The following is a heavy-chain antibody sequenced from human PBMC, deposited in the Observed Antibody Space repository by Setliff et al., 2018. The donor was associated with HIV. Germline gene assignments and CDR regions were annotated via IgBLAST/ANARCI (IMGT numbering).Heavy chain of an antibody. Sequence: PSETLSLTCAVYGGSFNHYYWTWVRQPPGKGLEWIGEINHSGSTNYKPSLKSRVTLSGDASKNRFSLKLTSVTVADTAVYYCARVAVGGTGPDSWGQGTLVTVSS. CDR2: INHSGST. D-gene: IGHD1-1*01. V-gene: IGHV4-34*01. CDR1: GGSFNHYY. J-gene: IGHJ4*02. CDR3: ARVAVGGTGPDS.